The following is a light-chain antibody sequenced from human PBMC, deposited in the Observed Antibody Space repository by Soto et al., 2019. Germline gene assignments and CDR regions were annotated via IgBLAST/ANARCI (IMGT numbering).Light chain of an antibody. V-gene: IGKV3-11*01. J-gene: IGKJ1*01. CDR2: DTS. CDR1: QSVSRY. CDR3: QQRSTWPTA. Sequence: EIVLTQSPATLSLSPGERATLSCRASQSVSRYLVWYQQKPGQAPRLLIYDTSNRATGIPARFSGSGSGTDITLTISSLEPEDFAVYYCQQRSTWPTAFGQGTKVEI.